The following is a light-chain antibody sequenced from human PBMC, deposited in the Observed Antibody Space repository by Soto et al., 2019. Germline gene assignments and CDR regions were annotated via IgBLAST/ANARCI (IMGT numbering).Light chain of an antibody. J-gene: IGKJ4*01. CDR1: QSVSSSY. CDR2: GAS. CDR3: QQYGSSPPNT. Sequence: EIVLTQSPGTLSLSPGERATLSCRASQSVSSSYLAWYQQKPGQAPRLLIYGASSSATGIPDRFSGSGSGTDFTLTISRLQPEDVSVYYCQQYGSSPPNTFGGGTKVEIK. V-gene: IGKV3-20*01.